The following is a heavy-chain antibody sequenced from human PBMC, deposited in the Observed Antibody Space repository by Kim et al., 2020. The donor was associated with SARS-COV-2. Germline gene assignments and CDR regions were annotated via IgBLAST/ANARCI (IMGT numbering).Heavy chain of an antibody. CDR1: GYTFTSYG. D-gene: IGHD3-9*01. V-gene: IGHV1-18*01. Sequence: ASVKVSCKASGYTFTSYGISWVRQAPGQGLEWMGWISAYNGNTNYAQKLQGRVTMTTDTSTSTAYMELRSLRSDDTAVYYCARDNTISYYDILTGHHPTHAFDIWGQGTMVTVSS. CDR2: ISAYNGNT. J-gene: IGHJ3*02. CDR3: ARDNTISYYDILTGHHPTHAFDI.